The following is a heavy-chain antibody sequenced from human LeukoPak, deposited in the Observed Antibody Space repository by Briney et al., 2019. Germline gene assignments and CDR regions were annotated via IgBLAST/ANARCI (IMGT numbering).Heavy chain of an antibody. CDR3: AKPLREYYDFWSGYYDF. CDR1: GFTFSSYT. V-gene: IGHV3-23*01. CDR2: VGGWGTST. J-gene: IGHJ4*02. D-gene: IGHD3-3*01. Sequence: PGGSLRLSCAASGFTFSSYTMNWVRQAPGKGLEWVSAVGGWGTSTYYPDSVKGRFTISRDNSKNTLYLQMNSLRADDTAVYYCAKPLREYYDFWSGYYDFWGQGTLVTVSS.